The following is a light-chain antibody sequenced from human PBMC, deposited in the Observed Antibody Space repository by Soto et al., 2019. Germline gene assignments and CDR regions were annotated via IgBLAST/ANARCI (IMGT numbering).Light chain of an antibody. CDR3: QKYNSAPSFT. J-gene: IGKJ3*01. V-gene: IGKV1-27*01. Sequence: DIQMTQSPSSLSASVGDRDTITCRASQGISNYLAWYQQKPGKVPKLLIYAASTLQSGVPSRFSGSGSGTDFTLTISSLQPEDVATYYCQKYNSAPSFTFGPGTKVDIK. CDR2: AAS. CDR1: QGISNY.